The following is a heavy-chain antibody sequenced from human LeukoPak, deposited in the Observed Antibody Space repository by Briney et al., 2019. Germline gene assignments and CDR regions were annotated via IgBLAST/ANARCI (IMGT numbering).Heavy chain of an antibody. CDR3: ARATRYCGGDCYSDY. V-gene: IGHV1-46*01. CDR1: GYTFTSYY. CDR2: INPSGGST. D-gene: IGHD2-21*02. J-gene: IGHJ4*02. Sequence: ASVKVSCKASGYTFTSYYMHWVRQAPGQGLEWMGIINPSGGSTNYAQKFQGRVTITTDESTSTAYTELSSLRSEDTAVYYCARATRYCGGDCYSDYWGQGTLVTVSS.